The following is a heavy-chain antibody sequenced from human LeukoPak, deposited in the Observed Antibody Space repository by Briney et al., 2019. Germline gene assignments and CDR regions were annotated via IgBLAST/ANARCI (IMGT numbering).Heavy chain of an antibody. V-gene: IGHV1-3*03. CDR2: INAGNGNT. CDR1: GYTFTSYA. D-gene: IGHD1-26*01. J-gene: IGHJ5*02. Sequence: ASVKVSCKASGYTFTSYAMHWVRQAPGQRLEWMGWINAGNGNTKYSQEFQGRVTITRDTSASTAYMELRSLRSEDMAVYYCARAGGWELPNWFDPWGRGTLVTVSS. CDR3: ARAGGWELPNWFDP.